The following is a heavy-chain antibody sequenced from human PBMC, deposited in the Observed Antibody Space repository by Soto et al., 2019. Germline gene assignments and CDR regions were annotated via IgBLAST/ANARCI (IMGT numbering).Heavy chain of an antibody. Sequence: PSETLSLTCTVSGGSISSGGYYWSWIRQHPGKGLEWIGYIYYSGSTYYNPSLKSRVTISVDTSKNQFSLKLSSVTAADTAVHYCARAGGSGGSCYSTSGMDARAQGTTVPVSS. V-gene: IGHV4-31*03. J-gene: IGHJ6*02. CDR2: IYYSGST. CDR3: ARAGGSGGSCYSTSGMDA. CDR1: GGSISSGGYY. D-gene: IGHD2-15*01.